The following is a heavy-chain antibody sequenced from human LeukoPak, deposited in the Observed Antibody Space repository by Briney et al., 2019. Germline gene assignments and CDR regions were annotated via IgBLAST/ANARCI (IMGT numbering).Heavy chain of an antibody. CDR1: GYTFTSYG. CDR2: IIPIFGTA. CDR3: ARSRRVPAAIYNWFDP. Sequence: GASVKVSCKASGYTFTSYGISWVRQAPGQGLEWMGGIIPIFGTANYAQKFQGRVTITADESTSTAYMELSSLRSEDTAVYYCARSRRVPAAIYNWFDPWGQGTLVTVSS. V-gene: IGHV1-69*13. J-gene: IGHJ5*02. D-gene: IGHD2-2*02.